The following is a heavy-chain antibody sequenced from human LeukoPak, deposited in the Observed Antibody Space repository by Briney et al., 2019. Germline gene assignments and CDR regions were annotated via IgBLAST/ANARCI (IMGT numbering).Heavy chain of an antibody. Sequence: SETLSLTCTVSGGSISSGSYYWSWIRQPAGKGLEWIGRIYTSGSTNYNPSLKSRVTISVDTSKNQFSLKLSSVTAADTAVYYCARQAGGFDYWGQGTLVTVSS. J-gene: IGHJ4*02. CDR1: GGSISSGSYY. D-gene: IGHD3-16*01. CDR3: ARQAGGFDY. V-gene: IGHV4-61*02. CDR2: IYTSGST.